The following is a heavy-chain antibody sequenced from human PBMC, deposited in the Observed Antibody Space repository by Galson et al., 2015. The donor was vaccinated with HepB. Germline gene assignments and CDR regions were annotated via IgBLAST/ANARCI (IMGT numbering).Heavy chain of an antibody. J-gene: IGHJ6*02. V-gene: IGHV2-5*02. Sequence: PALVKPTQTLTLTCTFSGFSLSTLGVGVGWIRQPPGKALEWLALIYWDDEKRYSPSLKSRLTITKDTSKNQVVLTMTNMDPVDTATYFCTHTWVPAALYGMDVWGQGTTVTVSS. CDR1: GFSLSTLGVG. CDR2: IYWDDEK. D-gene: IGHD2-2*01. CDR3: THTWVPAALYGMDV.